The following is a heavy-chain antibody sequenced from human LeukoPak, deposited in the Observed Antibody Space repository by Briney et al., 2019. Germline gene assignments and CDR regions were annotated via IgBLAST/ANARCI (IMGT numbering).Heavy chain of an antibody. Sequence: GGSLRLSCAASGFTFSSYAMGWVRQAPGKGLEWVSAISGSGGSTYYADSVKGRFTISRDNSKNTLYLQMNSLRAEDTAVYYCAKDMVRGVIIGPDFDYWGQGTLVTVSS. CDR1: GFTFSSYA. J-gene: IGHJ4*02. D-gene: IGHD3-10*01. CDR3: AKDMVRGVIIGPDFDY. CDR2: ISGSGGST. V-gene: IGHV3-23*01.